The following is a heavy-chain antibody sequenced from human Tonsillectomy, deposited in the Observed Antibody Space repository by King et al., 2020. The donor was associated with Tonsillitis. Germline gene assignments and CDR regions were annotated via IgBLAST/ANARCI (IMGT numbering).Heavy chain of an antibody. Sequence: QLVQSGAEVKKPGASVKVSCKASGYTFSNYGISWVRQAPGQGLEWMGWISAYNSITNYAQKLQGRVTMTTDTSTSTAYMELRSLRSDATAVYYCARESLWFGELSVQMDYYYYYMDVWGKGTTVTVSS. CDR3: ARESLWFGELSVQMDYYYYYMDV. CDR2: ISAYNSIT. CDR1: GYTFSNYG. D-gene: IGHD3-10*01. V-gene: IGHV1-18*01. J-gene: IGHJ6*03.